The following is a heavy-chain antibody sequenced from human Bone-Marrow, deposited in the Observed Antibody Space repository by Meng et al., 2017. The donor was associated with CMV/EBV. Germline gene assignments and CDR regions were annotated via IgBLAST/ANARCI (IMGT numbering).Heavy chain of an antibody. CDR1: GFTFSNYY. CDR3: AREGVVVVPATMDDAFDV. V-gene: IGHV3-7*01. D-gene: IGHD2-2*01. Sequence: GESLKISCVASGFTFSNYYMSWVRQAPGKGLEWVANIKQRGSEACYVDSVKGRFTISRDDAKNSLYLQMNSLTAEDTALYYCAREGVVVVPATMDDAFDVWGQGTMVTVSS. CDR2: IKQRGSEA. J-gene: IGHJ3*01.